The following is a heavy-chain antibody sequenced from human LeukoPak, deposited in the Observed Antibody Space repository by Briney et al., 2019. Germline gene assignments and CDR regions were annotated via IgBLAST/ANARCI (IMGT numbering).Heavy chain of an antibody. CDR2: INTNTGNP. CDR1: GYTFTSYG. D-gene: IGHD3-3*01. Sequence: ASVKVSCKASGYTFTSYGISWVRQAPGQGLEWMGWINTNTGNPTYAQGFTGRFVFSLDTSVSTAYLQISSLKAEDTAVYYCARDLGHYDFWSGYFPGTIDYWGQGTLVTVSS. J-gene: IGHJ4*02. CDR3: ARDLGHYDFWSGYFPGTIDY. V-gene: IGHV7-4-1*02.